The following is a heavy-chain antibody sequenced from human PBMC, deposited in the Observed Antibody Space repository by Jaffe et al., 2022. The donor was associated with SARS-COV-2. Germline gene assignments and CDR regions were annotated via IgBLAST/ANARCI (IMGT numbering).Heavy chain of an antibody. V-gene: IGHV1-3*01. CDR1: GYTFTSYA. CDR2: INAGNGNT. J-gene: IGHJ5*02. CDR3: ARDRLLGELLRGVSWFDP. Sequence: QVQLVQSGAEVKKPGASVKVSCKASGYTFTSYAMHWVRQAPGQRLEWMGWINAGNGNTKYSQKFQGRVTITRDTSASTAYMELSSLRSEDTAVYYCARDRLLGELLRGVSWFDPWGQGTLVTVSS. D-gene: IGHD1-26*01.